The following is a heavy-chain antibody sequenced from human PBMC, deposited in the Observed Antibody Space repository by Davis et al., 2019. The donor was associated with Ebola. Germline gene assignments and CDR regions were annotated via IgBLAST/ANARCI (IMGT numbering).Heavy chain of an antibody. V-gene: IGHV1-46*01. CDR2: INPTGDST. D-gene: IGHD3/OR15-3a*01. Sequence: ASVKVSCKASGYTFSNYYMHWVRQAPGQGLEWMGLINPTGDSTSYPQKFQGRVTMTRDTSTSTVYLELSSLRSEDTAVYFCARGLGSLVDYWGQGTLVTVSS. CDR3: ARGLGSLVDY. CDR1: GYTFSNYY. J-gene: IGHJ4*02.